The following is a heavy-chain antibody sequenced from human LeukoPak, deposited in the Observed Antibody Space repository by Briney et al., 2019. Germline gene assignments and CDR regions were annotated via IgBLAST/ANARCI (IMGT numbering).Heavy chain of an antibody. J-gene: IGHJ6*02. V-gene: IGHV1-46*01. Sequence: ASVKVSCKASGYTFTSCGISWVRQAPGQGLEWMGIINPSGGSTSYAQKFQGRVTMTRDTSTSTVYMELSSLRSEDTAAYYCARDSSSNYYYGMDVWGQGTTVTVSS. CDR3: ARDSSSNYYYGMDV. CDR2: INPSGGST. CDR1: GYTFTSCG. D-gene: IGHD6-6*01.